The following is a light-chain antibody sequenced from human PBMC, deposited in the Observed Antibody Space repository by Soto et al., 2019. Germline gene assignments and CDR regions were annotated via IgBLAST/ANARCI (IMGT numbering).Light chain of an antibody. J-gene: IGKJ1*01. CDR3: QQYGSSPWT. Sequence: ETVLTQSPGTLSLSPGERATLSCRASQTIRSNYLAWYRQTPGQAPRLLIYGASNRATGIADRFSGSGSGTDFTLIISRLEPEDFALYYCQQYGSSPWTFCQGTNVEIK. V-gene: IGKV3-20*01. CDR2: GAS. CDR1: QTIRSNY.